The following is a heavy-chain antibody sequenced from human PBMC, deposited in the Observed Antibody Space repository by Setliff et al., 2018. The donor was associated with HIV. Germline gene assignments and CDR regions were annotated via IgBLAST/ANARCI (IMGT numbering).Heavy chain of an antibody. J-gene: IGHJ3*01. D-gene: IGHD1-1*01. V-gene: IGHV3-48*01. CDR2: ISSTSSTI. CDR3: ARDHVVNGFDV. CDR1: GSGFTFSSYS. Sequence: GGSLRLSCAASGSGFTFSSYSMNWVRQAPGKGLEWVSYISSTSSTIYYANSVRGRFTISRDDAKNSLYLQMNSLRVEDTAVYFCARDHVVNGFDVWGQGTMVTVSS.